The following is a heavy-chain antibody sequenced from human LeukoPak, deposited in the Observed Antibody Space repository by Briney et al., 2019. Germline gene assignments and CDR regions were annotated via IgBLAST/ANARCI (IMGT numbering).Heavy chain of an antibody. CDR2: ISYDGINK. CDR1: GFTFSTYS. Sequence: GRSLRLSCAASGFTFSTYSMHWVRQAPGKGLEWVAVISYDGINKYYADSVKGRFTISSDNSRNTLYLQMSSLRAEDTAIYSCAKTGGTSWSPLDFWGQGTLVTVSS. D-gene: IGHD6-13*01. CDR3: AKTGGTSWSPLDF. V-gene: IGHV3-30-3*02. J-gene: IGHJ4*02.